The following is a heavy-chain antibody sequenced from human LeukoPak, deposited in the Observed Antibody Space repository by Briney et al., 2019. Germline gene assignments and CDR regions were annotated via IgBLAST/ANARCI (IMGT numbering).Heavy chain of an antibody. CDR1: GGSISSYY. V-gene: IGHV4-59*01. J-gene: IGHJ6*02. CDR3: ARDSDELRYFDWPRMDV. CDR2: IYYSGST. D-gene: IGHD3-9*01. Sequence: SETLSLTCTVSGGSISSYYWSWIRQPPGKGLEWIGYIYYSGSTNYNPSLKSRVTISVDTSKNQFSLKLSSVTAADTAVYYCARDSDELRYFDWPRMDVWGQGTTVTVSS.